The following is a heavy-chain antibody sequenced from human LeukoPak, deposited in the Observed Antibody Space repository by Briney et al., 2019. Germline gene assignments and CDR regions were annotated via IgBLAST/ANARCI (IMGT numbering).Heavy chain of an antibody. D-gene: IGHD2-15*01. CDR3: ARDAGLATAGAYYYYYGMDV. CDR1: GGSISSYY. CDR2: IYTSGST. Sequence: SQTLSLTCTVSGGSISSYYWSWIRQPAGKGLGWIGRIYTSGSTNYNPSLKSRVTMSVDTSKNQFSLKLSSVTAADTAVYYCARDAGLATAGAYYYYYGMDVWGQGTTVTVSS. J-gene: IGHJ6*02. V-gene: IGHV4-4*07.